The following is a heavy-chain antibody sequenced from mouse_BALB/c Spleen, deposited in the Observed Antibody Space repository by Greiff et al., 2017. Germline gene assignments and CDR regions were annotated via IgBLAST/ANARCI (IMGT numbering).Heavy chain of an antibody. D-gene: IGHD1-1*01. J-gene: IGHJ3*01. Sequence: EVQVVESGAELVKPGASVKLSCTASGFNIKDTYMHWVKQRPEQGLEWIGRIDPANGNTKYDPKFQGKATITADTSSNTAYLQLSSLTPEDTAVYYCARSSSYEGWFAYWGQGTLVTVSA. CDR3: ARSSSYEGWFAY. V-gene: IGHV14-3*02. CDR2: IDPANGNT. CDR1: GFNIKDTY.